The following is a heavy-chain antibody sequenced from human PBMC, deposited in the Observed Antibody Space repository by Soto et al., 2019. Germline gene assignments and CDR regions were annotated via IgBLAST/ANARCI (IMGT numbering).Heavy chain of an antibody. CDR2: VSMDSDTI. CDR1: GLDFSTYS. V-gene: IGHV3-48*02. D-gene: IGHD3-3*01. CDR3: ARLYYDYV. Sequence: GGSLRLSCTASGLDFSTYSMNWVRQAPGKGLEWIAYVSMDSDTIHYADSVKGRFTISRDDAENSLYLQMNSLRDEDTATYYCARLYYDYVWGQGTTVTVSS. J-gene: IGHJ6*02.